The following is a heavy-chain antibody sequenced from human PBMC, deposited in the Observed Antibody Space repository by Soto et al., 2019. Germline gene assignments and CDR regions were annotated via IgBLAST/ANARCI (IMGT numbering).Heavy chain of an antibody. CDR3: ASDGAQLWLPY. D-gene: IGHD5-18*01. J-gene: IGHJ4*02. CDR2: INPNSGGT. Sequence: QVQLVQSGAEVKKPGASVKVSCKASGYTFTGYYMHWVRQAPGQGLEWMGWINPNSGGTNYAQKMQGRVTRTRDTSISTAYMELSRLRSDETAVYYGASDGAQLWLPYWGQGTLVTVSS. CDR1: GYTFTGYY. V-gene: IGHV1-2*02.